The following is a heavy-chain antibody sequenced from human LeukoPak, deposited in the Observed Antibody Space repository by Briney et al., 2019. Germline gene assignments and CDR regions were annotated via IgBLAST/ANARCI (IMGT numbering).Heavy chain of an antibody. V-gene: IGHV3-21*01. Sequence: GGSLRLSCAASGFTFSTYSMNWVRQALGKGLEWVSAISSDSTYIYYADSLKGRFTISRDNAKNSLYLQMNSLRAEDTAVYYCTRDRARLFDYWGQGILVTVSS. CDR2: ISSDSTYI. CDR3: TRDRARLFDY. CDR1: GFTFSTYS. J-gene: IGHJ4*02.